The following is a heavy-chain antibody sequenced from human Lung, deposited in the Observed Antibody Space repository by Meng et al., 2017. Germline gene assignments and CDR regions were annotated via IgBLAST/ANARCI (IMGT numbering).Heavy chain of an antibody. J-gene: IGHJ4*02. Sequence: QWGAGLLKPSKTLSLTCVVSGWSFSDYYWSWIRQPPGKGLEWIGEINHSGSTNYNPSLESRATISVDTSQNNLSLKLSSVTAADSAVYYCARGPTTMAHDFDYWGQGTLVTVSS. D-gene: IGHD4-11*01. CDR2: INHSGST. V-gene: IGHV4-34*01. CDR3: ARGPTTMAHDFDY. CDR1: GWSFSDYY.